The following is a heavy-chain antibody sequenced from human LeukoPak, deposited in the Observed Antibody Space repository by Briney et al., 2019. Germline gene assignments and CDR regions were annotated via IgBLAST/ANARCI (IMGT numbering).Heavy chain of an antibody. V-gene: IGHV1-8*01. CDR3: ARGGSFRRYDEDAFDI. Sequence: ASVKVSCKASGYTFTSYDINWVRQATGQGLEWMGWMNPNSGNTGYAQKFQGRVTMTRNTSISTAYMELSSLRSEDTAVYYCARGGSFRRYDEDAFDIWGQGTMVTVSS. J-gene: IGHJ3*02. CDR2: MNPNSGNT. D-gene: IGHD1-26*01. CDR1: GYTFTSYD.